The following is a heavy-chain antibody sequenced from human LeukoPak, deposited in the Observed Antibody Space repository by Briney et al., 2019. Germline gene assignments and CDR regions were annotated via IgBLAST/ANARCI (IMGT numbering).Heavy chain of an antibody. J-gene: IGHJ4*02. CDR3: AKDFDWLPDY. D-gene: IGHD3-9*01. V-gene: IGHV3-43*01. CDR2: INRDGRTT. CDR1: GFTFDKYT. Sequence: GGSLRLSCVASGFTFDKYTMHWIRQAPGKGLEWVSLINRDGRTTYYADSVKGRFTISRDNSRNSLYLQMNSLRTEDSALYYCAKDFDWLPDYWGQGTLVTVSS.